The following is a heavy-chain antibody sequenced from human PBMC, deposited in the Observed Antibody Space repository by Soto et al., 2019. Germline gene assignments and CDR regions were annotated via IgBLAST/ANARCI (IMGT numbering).Heavy chain of an antibody. CDR3: AKDRMTYYDFWSGYGFDY. CDR2: ISWNSGSI. CDR1: GFTFDDYA. V-gene: IGHV3-9*01. J-gene: IGHJ4*02. Sequence: GGSLRLSCAASGFTFDDYAMHWVRQAPGKGLEWVSGISWNSGSIGYADSVKGRFTISRDNAKNSLYLQMNSLRAEDTALYYCAKDRMTYYDFWSGYGFDYWGQGTLVTVSS. D-gene: IGHD3-3*01.